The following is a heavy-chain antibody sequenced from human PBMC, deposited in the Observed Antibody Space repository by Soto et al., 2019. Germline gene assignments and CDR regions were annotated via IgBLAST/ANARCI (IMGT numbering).Heavy chain of an antibody. CDR1: GFTFRTYA. CDR2: LFGNGGGI. V-gene: IGHV3-23*01. CDR3: AKDRHPDGLWPFDH. D-gene: IGHD2-8*01. J-gene: IGHJ4*02. Sequence: EVQLLESGGGLVQPGGSLRLSCAASGFTFRTYAMSWVRQAPGKGLEWVSGLFGNGGGISYADSVKGRFTISRDNSNNMLYLQMRSLRVEDTAVYYCAKDRHPDGLWPFDHWGQGTLVTVSS.